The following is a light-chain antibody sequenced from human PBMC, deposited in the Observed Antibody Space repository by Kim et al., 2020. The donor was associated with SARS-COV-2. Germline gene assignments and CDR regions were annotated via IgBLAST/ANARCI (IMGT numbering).Light chain of an antibody. V-gene: IGLV3-19*01. CDR1: SLRSQF. CDR2: GRN. Sequence: SSELTQDPAVSVALGQTVTITCQRDSLRSQFANWYQQSPGQSPVLVPYGRNSRPSGIPDRFSGSRSGDTASLTITGAQAADEADYYCTSRDSSGSHVVFG. CDR3: TSRDSSGSHVV. J-gene: IGLJ2*01.